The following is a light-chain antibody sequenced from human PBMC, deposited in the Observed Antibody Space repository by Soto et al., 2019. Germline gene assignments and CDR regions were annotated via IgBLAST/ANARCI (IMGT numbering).Light chain of an antibody. J-gene: IGLJ3*02. CDR2: DGT. Sequence: QSALTQPASVSGSPGQSITISCTGTSSDVGSYNLVSWYQQHPGNAPQLIIYDGTKRPSGVSNRFSGYKSGKTAPPTISGRXXEXEADYSSGLYAGISAGVFGGGTKLTVX. CDR3: GLYAGISAGV. CDR1: SSDVGSYNL. V-gene: IGLV2-23*01.